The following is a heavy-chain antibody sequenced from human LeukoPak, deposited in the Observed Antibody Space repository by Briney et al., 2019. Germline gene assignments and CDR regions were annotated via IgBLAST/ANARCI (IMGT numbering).Heavy chain of an antibody. CDR1: GFTFSSYE. CDR2: ISSSGSTI. Sequence: GGSLRLSCAASGFTFSSYEMNWVRQAPGKGLEWVSYISSSGSTIYYADSVKGRFTISRDNAKNSLYLQMNSLRAEDTAVYYCARDIPTSGLNYYYMDVWGKGTTVTVSS. V-gene: IGHV3-48*03. D-gene: IGHD3-10*01. J-gene: IGHJ6*03. CDR3: ARDIPTSGLNYYYMDV.